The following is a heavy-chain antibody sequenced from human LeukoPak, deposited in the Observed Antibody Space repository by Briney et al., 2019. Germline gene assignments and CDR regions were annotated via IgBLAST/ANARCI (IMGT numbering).Heavy chain of an antibody. V-gene: IGHV3-23*01. Sequence: GGSLRLSCAASGFTFSSYAMSWVRQAPGKGLEWVSAISGSGGSTYYADSVKGRFTISRDNSKNTLYLQMNSLRAEDTAVYYCAKDLGRYYDSSGFFGYWGQGTLVTVSS. CDR2: ISGSGGST. CDR1: GFTFSSYA. D-gene: IGHD3-22*01. CDR3: AKDLGRYYDSSGFFGY. J-gene: IGHJ4*02.